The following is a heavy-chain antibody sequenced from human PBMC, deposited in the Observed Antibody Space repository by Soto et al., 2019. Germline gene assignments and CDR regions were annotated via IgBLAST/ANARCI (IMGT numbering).Heavy chain of an antibody. CDR2: IIPIFGTA. CDR1: GGTFSSYA. Sequence: QVQLVQSGAEVKKPGSSVKVSCKASGGTFSSYAISWVRQAPGQGLEWMGGIIPIFGTANYAQKFQGRVTITADESTSTAYMELSTLRSEDTAVYYCARETEQWLGTYYFDYWGQGTLVTVSS. J-gene: IGHJ4*02. CDR3: ARETEQWLGTYYFDY. D-gene: IGHD6-19*01. V-gene: IGHV1-69*01.